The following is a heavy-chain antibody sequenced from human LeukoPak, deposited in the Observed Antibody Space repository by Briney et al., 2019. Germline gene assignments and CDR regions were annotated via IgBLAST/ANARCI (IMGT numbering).Heavy chain of an antibody. CDR1: GFTFSSYW. CDR3: ARDFIAAAGTEFDY. CDR2: INTDGSST. Sequence: PGGSLRLSCAASGFTFSSYWMHWVRQAPGKGLVWVSRINTDGSSTSYADSVKGRFTISRDNAKNTLYLQMNSLRAEDTAVYYCARDFIAAAGTEFDYWGQGTLVTVSS. V-gene: IGHV3-74*01. D-gene: IGHD6-13*01. J-gene: IGHJ4*02.